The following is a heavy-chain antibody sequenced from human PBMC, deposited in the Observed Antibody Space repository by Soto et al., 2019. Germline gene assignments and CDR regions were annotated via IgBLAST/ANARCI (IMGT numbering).Heavy chain of an antibody. J-gene: IGHJ6*02. Sequence: GGSLRLSCAASGFTFSTYWMSWVRQAPGKGLEWVGNIKQDGSGENYVDSVKGRFTISRDNAKNSLYLQMNSLRAEDTAVYYCERHTAPTSYYYYGMDLWGQGTTVTVSS. CDR2: IKQDGSGE. CDR3: ERHTAPTSYYYYGMDL. CDR1: GFTFSTYW. D-gene: IGHD2-2*01. V-gene: IGHV3-7*01.